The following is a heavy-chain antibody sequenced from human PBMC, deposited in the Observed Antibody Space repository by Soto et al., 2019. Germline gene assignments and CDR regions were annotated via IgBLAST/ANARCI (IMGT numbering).Heavy chain of an antibody. CDR2: INLDGREK. Sequence: EGQLVESGGGLVQPGGYLRLSCQVSGFTFRSYWMTWVRRAPGKGLEWVANINLDGREKYYVDAVKGRFTISRANVNNSLHLDLRELRANDTAVYYCARGAMAGHEVPGDWGQGTLVTVSS. CDR3: ARGAMAGHEVPGD. J-gene: IGHJ1*01. CDR1: GFTFRSYW. V-gene: IGHV3-7*05. D-gene: IGHD1-1*01.